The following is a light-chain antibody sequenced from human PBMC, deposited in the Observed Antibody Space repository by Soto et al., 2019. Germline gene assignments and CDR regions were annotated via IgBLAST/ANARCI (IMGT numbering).Light chain of an antibody. V-gene: IGKV3-15*01. J-gene: IGKJ1*01. CDR3: QQYNNWPFWT. CDR1: QSVSSN. CDR2: GAS. Sequence: EIVMTQSPATLSVSPGERATLSCRASQSVSSNLAWYQQKPGQAPRLLIYGASTRATGITARFSGSGSGTEFNLTISRLQSEDCAVYYCQQYNNWPFWTFGQGTKVEIK.